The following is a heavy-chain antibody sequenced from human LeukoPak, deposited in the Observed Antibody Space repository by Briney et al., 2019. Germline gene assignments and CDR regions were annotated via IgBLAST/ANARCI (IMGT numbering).Heavy chain of an antibody. D-gene: IGHD1-1*01. CDR3: ANLTPDSTTPTDF. J-gene: IGHJ4*02. CDR1: GFTFSAYD. V-gene: IGHV3-23*01. Sequence: GGSLRLSCAGSGFTFSAYDLSWVRKAQGQGLEWVAAISRSGSTPYYTASVKGRFTISRDNSKNTLFLQMNSLRAGDTAVYYCANLTPDSTTPTDFWGQGTLVTVSS. CDR2: ISRSGSTP.